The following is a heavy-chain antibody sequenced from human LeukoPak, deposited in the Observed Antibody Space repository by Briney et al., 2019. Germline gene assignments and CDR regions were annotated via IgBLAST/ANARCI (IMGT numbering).Heavy chain of an antibody. Sequence: EASVKVSFKASGYTFTSYGISWVRQAPGQGLEWMGWMNPKSGSTAYAQKVQGRVTFTRNTSITTAYLDLTNLRYEDTAMYYCARGRQMSINWYFDLWGRGTQVTVAS. V-gene: IGHV1-8*03. CDR1: GYTFTSYG. CDR3: ARGRQMSINWYFDL. D-gene: IGHD3-10*01. CDR2: MNPKSGST. J-gene: IGHJ2*01.